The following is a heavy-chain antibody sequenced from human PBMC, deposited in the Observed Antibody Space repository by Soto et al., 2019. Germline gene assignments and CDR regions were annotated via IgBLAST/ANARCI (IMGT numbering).Heavy chain of an antibody. V-gene: IGHV4-34*01. CDR3: ARGHGQQLVYRRYNWFDP. CDR2: INHSGST. J-gene: IGHJ5*02. CDR1: GGSFSGYY. Sequence: QVQLQQWGAGLLKPSETLSLTCAVYGGSFSGYYWSWIRQPPGKGLEWIGEINHSGSTNYNPSLKSRVTISVDTSKNQFSLKLSSVTAADTAVYYCARGHGQQLVYRRYNWFDPWGQGTLVTVSS. D-gene: IGHD6-13*01.